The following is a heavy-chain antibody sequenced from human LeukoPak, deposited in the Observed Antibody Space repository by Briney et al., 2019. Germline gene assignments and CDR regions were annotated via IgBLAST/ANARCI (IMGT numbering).Heavy chain of an antibody. J-gene: IGHJ4*02. CDR2: ISGYNGNT. CDR1: GYTFTNYG. CDR3: ARVASYSYDY. V-gene: IGHV1-18*01. Sequence: GASVKVSCKASGYTFTNYGISWVRQAPGQGLEWMGWISGYNGNTNYAQKLQGRVTMTTDTTTSTAYMEVRSLRSDDTAVYYCARVASYSYDYWGQGTLVTASS.